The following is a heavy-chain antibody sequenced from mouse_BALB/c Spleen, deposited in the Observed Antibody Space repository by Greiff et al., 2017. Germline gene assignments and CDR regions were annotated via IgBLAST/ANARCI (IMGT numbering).Heavy chain of an antibody. CDR2: INPSSGYS. CDR1: GYTFTNYT. Sequence: VQLQQSGAELTGPGASVKMSCKASGYTFTNYTIHWVKQRPGQGLEWIGYINPSSGYSNYNQKFKDKATLTADKSSSTAYMQLTSLTSEDSAVYYCARSRGNYLYYTMDYWGQGTSVTVSS. V-gene: IGHV1-4*01. J-gene: IGHJ4*01. CDR3: ARSRGNYLYYTMDY. D-gene: IGHD2-1*01.